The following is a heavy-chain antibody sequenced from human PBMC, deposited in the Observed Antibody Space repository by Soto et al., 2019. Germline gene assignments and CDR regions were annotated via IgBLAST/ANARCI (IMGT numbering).Heavy chain of an antibody. D-gene: IGHD3-10*01. CDR1: GFDVSDSY. V-gene: IGHV3-11*01. CDR2: TSGSADTT. J-gene: IGHJ4*02. CDR3: ARATYIGFGLDY. Sequence: QVLLVESGGGLVKPGGSLRLSCVASGFDVSDSYIAWIRQAPGKGLEWISYTSGSADTTYYADSVKGRFTMSRDNAKNSLYLQMSSLKRDDTAVYYCARATYIGFGLDYWGQGTLVTVSS.